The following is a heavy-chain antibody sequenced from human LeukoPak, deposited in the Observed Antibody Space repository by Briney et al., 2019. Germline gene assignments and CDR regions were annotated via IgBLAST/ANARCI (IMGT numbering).Heavy chain of an antibody. V-gene: IGHV4-59*01. D-gene: IGHD3-22*01. CDR1: GGSISNYY. CDR3: ARVPYYYDNTGVGIDY. Sequence: NASETLSLTCTVSGGSISNYYWTWIRQPPGKGLEWIGYIYYSGSTNYNPSLKSRVTISVDTSKNQFSLKLSSVTAADTAVYFCARVPYYYDNTGVGIDYWGQGTLVTVSS. CDR2: IYYSGST. J-gene: IGHJ4*02.